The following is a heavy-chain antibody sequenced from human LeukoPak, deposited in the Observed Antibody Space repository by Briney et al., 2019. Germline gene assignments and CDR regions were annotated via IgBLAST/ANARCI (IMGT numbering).Heavy chain of an antibody. CDR2: ISGSGGST. J-gene: IGHJ6*02. Sequence: GGSLRLSCAASGFTFSSYAMSWVRQAPGKGLEWVSAISGSGGSTYYADSVKGRFTISRDNSKNTLYLQMNSLRAEDTAVYYCAKLGYGSGSYGDYYYGMDVWGQGTTVTVSS. V-gene: IGHV3-23*01. CDR1: GFTFSSYA. D-gene: IGHD3-10*01. CDR3: AKLGYGSGSYGDYYYGMDV.